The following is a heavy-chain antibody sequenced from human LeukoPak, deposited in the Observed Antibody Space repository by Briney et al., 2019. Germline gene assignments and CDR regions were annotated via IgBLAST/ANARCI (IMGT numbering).Heavy chain of an antibody. CDR3: ARHCSSTSCLGAFDI. Sequence: SETLSLTCTVSGGSISSYYWSWIRQPPGKGLEWIGYIYYSGSTNYNPSLKSRVTISVDTSKNQFSLKLSSVTAAGTAVYYCARHCSSTSCLGAFDIWGQGTMVTVSS. V-gene: IGHV4-59*08. CDR2: IYYSGST. CDR1: GGSISSYY. D-gene: IGHD2-2*01. J-gene: IGHJ3*02.